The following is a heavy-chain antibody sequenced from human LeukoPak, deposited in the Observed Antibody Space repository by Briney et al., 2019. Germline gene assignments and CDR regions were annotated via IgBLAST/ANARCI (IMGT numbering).Heavy chain of an antibody. Sequence: ASVKVSCKASGYTFTGYYMHWVRQAPGQGREWMGWINPNSGGTNYAQKLQGRVTMTRDTSISTAYMELSRLRSDDTAVYYCASDGRIMAAAGTWKYFDYWGQGTLVTVSS. CDR1: GYTFTGYY. CDR2: INPNSGGT. CDR3: ASDGRIMAAAGTWKYFDY. J-gene: IGHJ4*02. V-gene: IGHV1-2*02. D-gene: IGHD6-13*01.